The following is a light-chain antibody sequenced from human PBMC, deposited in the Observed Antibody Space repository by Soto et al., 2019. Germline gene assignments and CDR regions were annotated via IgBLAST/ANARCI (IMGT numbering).Light chain of an antibody. CDR2: DVS. J-gene: IGLJ2*01. Sequence: QPVLTQPASVSGSPGQSITISCTGTNSDIGNYNLVSWYQQHPGKAPKLIIYDVSKRPSGVSNRFSGSKSDNTASLTISGLQAEDEADYYCCSYAGTRDVFGGGTKLTVL. V-gene: IGLV2-23*02. CDR3: CSYAGTRDV. CDR1: NSDIGNYNL.